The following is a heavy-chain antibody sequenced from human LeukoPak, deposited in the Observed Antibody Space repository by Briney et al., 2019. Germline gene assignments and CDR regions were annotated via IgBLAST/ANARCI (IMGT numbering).Heavy chain of an antibody. CDR3: ARDEVVVVPAAMGDTYYYYGMDV. CDR2: IYYSGST. J-gene: IGHJ6*02. V-gene: IGHV4-31*03. Sequence: SETLSLTCTVSGGSISSSSYYWGWIRQPPGKGLEWIGYIYYSGSTYYNPSLKSRVTISVDTSKNQFSLKLSSVTAADTAVYYCARDEVVVVPAAMGDTYYYYGMDVWGQGTTVTVSS. CDR1: GGSISSSSYY. D-gene: IGHD2-2*01.